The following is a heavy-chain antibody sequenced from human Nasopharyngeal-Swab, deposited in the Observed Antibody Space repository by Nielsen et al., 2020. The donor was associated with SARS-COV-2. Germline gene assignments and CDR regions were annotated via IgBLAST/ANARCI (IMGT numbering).Heavy chain of an antibody. J-gene: IGHJ5*02. D-gene: IGHD3-10*01. CDR2: ISSSSSYI. CDR1: GFTFSSYS. V-gene: IGHV3-21*01. Sequence: GESLKISCAASGFTFSSYSMNWVRQAPGKGLEWVSSISSSSSYIYYADSVKGRFTISRDNAKNSLYLQMNSLRAEDTAVYYCAREGIFHWFDPWGQGTLVTVSS. CDR3: AREGIFHWFDP.